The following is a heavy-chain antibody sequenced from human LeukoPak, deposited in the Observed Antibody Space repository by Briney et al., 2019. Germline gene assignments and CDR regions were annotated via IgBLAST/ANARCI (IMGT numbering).Heavy chain of an antibody. J-gene: IGHJ2*01. CDR1: GGSISSGGYY. D-gene: IGHD3-10*01. CDR2: IYYSGRT. V-gene: IGHV4-31*03. Sequence: SETLSLTCTVSGGSISSGGYYWSWIRQHPGKGPEWIGYIYYSGRTYYNPSLKSRVTLSVDTSKHQFSLKLSSVTAADTAVYYCARDRYGSGSYYNKAYWYFDLWGRGTLVIVSS. CDR3: ARDRYGSGSYYNKAYWYFDL.